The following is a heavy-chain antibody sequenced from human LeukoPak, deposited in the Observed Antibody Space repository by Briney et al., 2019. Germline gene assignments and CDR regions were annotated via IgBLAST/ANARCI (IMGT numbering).Heavy chain of an antibody. V-gene: IGHV4-30-4*01. CDR3: ATLLHSSGYPYYYNYGMDV. D-gene: IGHD3-22*01. CDR1: GGSISSGDYY. J-gene: IGHJ6*02. CDR2: IYYSGST. Sequence: PSQTLSLTCTVSGGSISSGDYYWSWIRQPPGKGLEWIGYIYYSGSTYYNPSLKSRVTISVDTSKNQFSLKLSSVTAADTAVYYCATLLHSSGYPYYYNYGMDVWGQGTTVTVSS.